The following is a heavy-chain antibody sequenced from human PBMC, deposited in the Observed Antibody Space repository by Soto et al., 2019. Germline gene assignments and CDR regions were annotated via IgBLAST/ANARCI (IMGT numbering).Heavy chain of an antibody. CDR3: ARDNPGYSSSWYLGDYYYGMDV. V-gene: IGHV1-69*13. D-gene: IGHD6-13*01. CDR1: GGTFSSYA. Sequence: ASVKVSCKASGGTFSSYAISWVRQAPGQGLEWMGGIIPIFGTANYAQKFQGRVTITADESTSTAYMDLSSLRSEDTAVYYCARDNPGYSSSWYLGDYYYGMDVWGQGTTVTVSS. J-gene: IGHJ6*02. CDR2: IIPIFGTA.